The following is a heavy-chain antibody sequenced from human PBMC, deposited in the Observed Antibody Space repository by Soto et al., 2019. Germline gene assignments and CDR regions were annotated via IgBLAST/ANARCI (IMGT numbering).Heavy chain of an antibody. CDR2: IRKDGIQR. Sequence: EVQLVESGGGLVQPGGSLTLSCAASEFAFSSYWMTWVRQAPGKGLEWVANIRKDGIQRSYLDSVRGRFTISRDNSKNSLYLQMNSLRAEDTALYFCARDVSPGSSGLYFDAFDIWGQGTMVTVSS. V-gene: IGHV3-7*05. CDR1: EFAFSSYW. J-gene: IGHJ3*02. D-gene: IGHD6-25*01. CDR3: ARDVSPGSSGLYFDAFDI.